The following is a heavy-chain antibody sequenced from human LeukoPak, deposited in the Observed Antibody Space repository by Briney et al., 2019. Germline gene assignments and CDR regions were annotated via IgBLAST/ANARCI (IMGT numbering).Heavy chain of an antibody. D-gene: IGHD5-24*01. CDR2: IYYSGST. CDR1: GGSISSGGYY. CDR3: ARVDEMATIY. V-gene: IGHV4-31*03. J-gene: IGHJ4*02. Sequence: SETLSLTCTVSGGSISSGGYYWSWIRQHPGTGLEWIGYIYYSGSTYYNPSLKSRVTISVDTSKNQFSLKLSSVTAADTAVYYCARVDEMATIYWGQGTLVTASS.